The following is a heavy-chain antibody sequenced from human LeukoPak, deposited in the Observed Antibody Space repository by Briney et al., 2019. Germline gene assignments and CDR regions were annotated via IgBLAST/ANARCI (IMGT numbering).Heavy chain of an antibody. V-gene: IGHV3-7*01. Sequence: GGSLRLSCAASGFTFSSYWMSWVRQAPGKGLEWVANIKQDGSEKYYVDSVEGRFTISRDNAKNSLYLQMNSLRAEDTAVYYCASIGYSSSWYGDPDYWGQGTLVTVSS. CDR1: GFTFSSYW. CDR3: ASIGYSSSWYGDPDY. CDR2: IKQDGSEK. J-gene: IGHJ4*02. D-gene: IGHD6-13*01.